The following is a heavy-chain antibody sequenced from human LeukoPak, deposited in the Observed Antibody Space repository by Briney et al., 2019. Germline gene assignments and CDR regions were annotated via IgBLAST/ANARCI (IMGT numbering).Heavy chain of an antibody. CDR3: ASRSGFTSVFPFDY. D-gene: IGHD3-10*01. CDR1: GGTFSSYA. CDR2: IIPIFGTA. J-gene: IGHJ4*02. Sequence: SVKVSCKASGGTFSSYAISWVRQAPGQGLEWMGRIIPIFGTANYAQKFQGRVTITTDESTGTAYMELSSLRSEDTAVYYCASRSGFTSVFPFDYWGQGTLVTVSS. V-gene: IGHV1-69*05.